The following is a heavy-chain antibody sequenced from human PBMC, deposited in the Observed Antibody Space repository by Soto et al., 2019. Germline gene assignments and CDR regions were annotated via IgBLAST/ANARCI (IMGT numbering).Heavy chain of an antibody. D-gene: IGHD3-10*01. Sequence: GGSLRLSCASSGFTFSNYAMSWVRQAPGKGLEWVSAIGGSGDWTYYADSVKGRFTISRDNSKNTLSLQMISLRAEDTAVYYCAKGGGIYWSDPTAYSAFDYWAQGT. CDR3: AKGGGIYWSDPTAYSAFDY. J-gene: IGHJ4*02. V-gene: IGHV3-23*01. CDR1: GFTFSNYA. CDR2: IGGSGDWT.